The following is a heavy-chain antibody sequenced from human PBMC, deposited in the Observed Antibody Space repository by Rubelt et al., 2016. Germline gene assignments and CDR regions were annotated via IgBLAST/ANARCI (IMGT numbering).Heavy chain of an antibody. D-gene: IGHD6-13*01. J-gene: IGHJ6*02. CDR2: ISYDGSNK. Sequence: GFTFSSYAMHWVRQAPGKGLEWVAVISYDGSNKYYADSVKGRFTISRDNSKNTLYLQMNSLRAEDTAVYYCARWEKGSSWKLYYYYYYGMGVWGQGTTVTVSS. CDR1: GFTFSSYA. CDR3: ARWEKGSSWKLYYYYYYGMGV. V-gene: IGHV3-30*04.